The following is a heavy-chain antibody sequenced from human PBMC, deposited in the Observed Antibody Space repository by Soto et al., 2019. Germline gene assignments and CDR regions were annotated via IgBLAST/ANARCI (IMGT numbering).Heavy chain of an antibody. Sequence: SETLSLTCTVSGGSISSGGHCWSWIRQHPGKGLEWIGHICYSGSTYSNPSLKSRVTISVDTSKNQFSLKLSSVTAADTAVYYCARGITIFGVVYFDYWGQGTLVTVSS. CDR1: GGSISSGGHC. D-gene: IGHD3-3*01. CDR2: ICYSGST. V-gene: IGHV4-31*03. J-gene: IGHJ4*02. CDR3: ARGITIFGVVYFDY.